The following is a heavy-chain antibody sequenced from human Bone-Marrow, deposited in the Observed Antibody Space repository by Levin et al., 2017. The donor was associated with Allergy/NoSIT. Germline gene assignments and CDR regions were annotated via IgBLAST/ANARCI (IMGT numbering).Heavy chain of an antibody. CDR2: INLSDGDT. CDR1: GYTFTSYY. Sequence: EASVKVSCKASGYTFTSYYMHWVRQAPGQGLEWMGIINLSDGDTRYPQKFQGRVTMTSDTSKSTVYMELSSLRYEDTAVYYCAREGQGTSSCLDYWGQGTLVTVSS. CDR3: AREGQGTSSCLDY. D-gene: IGHD2-15*01. V-gene: IGHV1-46*01. J-gene: IGHJ4*02.